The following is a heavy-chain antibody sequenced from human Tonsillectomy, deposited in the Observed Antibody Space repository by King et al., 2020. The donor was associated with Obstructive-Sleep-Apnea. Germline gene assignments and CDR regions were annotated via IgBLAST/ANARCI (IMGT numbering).Heavy chain of an antibody. CDR2: IHPNSGDT. D-gene: IGHD3-16*01. J-gene: IGHJ4*02. CDR3: ARIRAPKDY. CDR1: GYIFTDYF. V-gene: IGHV1-2*02. Sequence: QLVQSGAEVKKPGASVKVSCKASGYIFTDYFMHWVRQAPGQGLEWMGWIHPNSGDTNYAQKFQGRVTMTMDTSLSTAYMELSGRRSDDTAVYYCARIRAPKDYWGQGTLVTVSS.